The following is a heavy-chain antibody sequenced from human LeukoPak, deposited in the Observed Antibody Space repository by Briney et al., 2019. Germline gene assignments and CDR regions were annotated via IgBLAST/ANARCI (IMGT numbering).Heavy chain of an antibody. CDR1: GGSMSPYH. V-gene: IGHV4-59*08. CDR3: ARAVSGRFDY. D-gene: IGHD6-19*01. Sequence: SETLSLTCTVSGGSMSPYHWGWIRQPPGKGLEWTGYIYYSGSTNYNPSLNSRVTISVDTSKNPFSLRLGSVTAADTAIYYCARAVSGRFDYWGQGTLVTVSS. CDR2: IYYSGST. J-gene: IGHJ4*02.